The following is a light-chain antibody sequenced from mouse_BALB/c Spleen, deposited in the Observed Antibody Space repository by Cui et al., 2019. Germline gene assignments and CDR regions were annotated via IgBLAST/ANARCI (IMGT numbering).Light chain of an antibody. V-gene: IGKV4-74*01. CDR1: SSVSSSY. Sequence: QIVLTQSPAIMSASLGERVTMTCTASSSVSSSYLHWYQQKPGSSPKLWIYSTSNLASRVPARFSGSGSGTSYSLTISSMEAEDAATYYCHQYHRSPPITFGGGTKLEIK. CDR2: STS. CDR3: HQYHRSPPIT. J-gene: IGKJ2*01.